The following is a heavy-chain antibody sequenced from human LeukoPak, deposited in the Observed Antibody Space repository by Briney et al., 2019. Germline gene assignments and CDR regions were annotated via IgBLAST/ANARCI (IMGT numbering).Heavy chain of an antibody. Sequence: SVKVSCKASGGTFSSYAISWVRQAPGQGLEWMGMIIPIFGIANYAQKFQGRVTITADKSTSTAYMELSSLRSEDTAVYYCARIAEPYYYDSGYAFDIWGQGTMVTVSS. CDR3: ARIAEPYYYDSGYAFDI. V-gene: IGHV1-69*04. CDR1: GGTFSSYA. J-gene: IGHJ3*02. D-gene: IGHD3-22*01. CDR2: IIPIFGIA.